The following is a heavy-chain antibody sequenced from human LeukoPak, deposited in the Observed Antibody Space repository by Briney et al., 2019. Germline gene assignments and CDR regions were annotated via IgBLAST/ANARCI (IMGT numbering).Heavy chain of an antibody. CDR2: IYSGSST. V-gene: IGHV3-66*01. CDR3: ARDAGGYYYYGMDV. CDR1: GFTVSSNY. D-gene: IGHD4-23*01. Sequence: PGGSLRLSCAASGFTVSSNYMSWVRQAPGKGLEWVLVIYSGSSTYYADSVKGRFTISRDNSKNTLYLKMNSLRAEDTAVYYCARDAGGYYYYGMDVWGQGATVTVSS. J-gene: IGHJ6*02.